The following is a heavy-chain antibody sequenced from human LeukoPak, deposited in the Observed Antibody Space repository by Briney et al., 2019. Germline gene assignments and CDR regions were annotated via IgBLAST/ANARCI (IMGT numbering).Heavy chain of an antibody. D-gene: IGHD3-10*01. CDR1: GFTFSSYG. V-gene: IGHV3-33*01. CDR3: ARDGPNYGSGSYAPGYYYYGMDV. Sequence: GRSLRLSCAASGFTFSSYGMHWVRQAPGKGLEWVAVIWYDGSNKYYADSVKGRFTISRDNSKNTLYLQMNRLRAEDTAVYYCARDGPNYGSGSYAPGYYYYGMDVWDQGTTVTVSS. J-gene: IGHJ6*02. CDR2: IWYDGSNK.